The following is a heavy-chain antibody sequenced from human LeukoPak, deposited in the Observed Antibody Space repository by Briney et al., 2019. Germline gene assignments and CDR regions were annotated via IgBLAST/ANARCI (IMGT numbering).Heavy chain of an antibody. Sequence: GGSLRLSCAASGFTFSSYAMSWVRQAPGKGLEWVSAISGSGGSTYYAGSVKGRFTISRDNSKNTLYLQMNSLRAEDTAVYYCAKLEGGYVSGPDYWGQGTLVTVSS. J-gene: IGHJ4*02. CDR2: ISGSGGST. D-gene: IGHD5-12*01. CDR3: AKLEGGYVSGPDY. V-gene: IGHV3-23*01. CDR1: GFTFSSYA.